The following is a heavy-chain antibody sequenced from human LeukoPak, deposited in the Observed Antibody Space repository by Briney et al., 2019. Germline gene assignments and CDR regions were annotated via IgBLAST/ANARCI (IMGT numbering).Heavy chain of an antibody. Sequence: GGSLRLSSAASGFTFSSYSMNWVRRAPGKELEWVSSISSSSSYIYYADSVKGRFTISRDNAKNSLYLQMNSLRAEDTAVYYCARVDQRDAFDIWGQGTMVTVSS. CDR1: GFTFSSYS. CDR3: ARVDQRDAFDI. V-gene: IGHV3-21*01. J-gene: IGHJ3*02. CDR2: ISSSSSYI.